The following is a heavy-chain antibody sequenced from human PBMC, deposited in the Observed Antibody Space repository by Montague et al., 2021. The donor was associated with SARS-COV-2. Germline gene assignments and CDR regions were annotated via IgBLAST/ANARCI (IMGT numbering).Heavy chain of an antibody. Sequence: SETRSLTCIVSGGSTNYYYWSWIRQSPGKGLEWIGYMYYSGSTNYNPSLKSRVTMSIDRSKNQFSLKLRSVTAADTAVYYCARVARYCTNGVCQTYYYYGLDVGGQGTTVTVSS. D-gene: IGHD2-8*01. CDR3: ARVARYCTNGVCQTYYYYGLDV. CDR1: GGSTNYYY. V-gene: IGHV4-59*01. CDR2: MYYSGST. J-gene: IGHJ6*02.